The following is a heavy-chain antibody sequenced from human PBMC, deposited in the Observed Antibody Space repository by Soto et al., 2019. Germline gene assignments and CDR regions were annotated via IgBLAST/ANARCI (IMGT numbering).Heavy chain of an antibody. CDR1: GDSLSTYT. Sequence: QGQLQESGPGLVKPSETLSLTCTVSGDSLSTYTWGWIRQPPGKGLEWIGCIYYSGVTNYNPSLKSRVTISVDTPKNQLSLKLNSVTAADTAVYYCARVAADIASWLDPWGQGTLVSVSS. CDR3: ARVAADIASWLDP. CDR2: IYYSGVT. V-gene: IGHV4-59*01. D-gene: IGHD5-12*01. J-gene: IGHJ5*02.